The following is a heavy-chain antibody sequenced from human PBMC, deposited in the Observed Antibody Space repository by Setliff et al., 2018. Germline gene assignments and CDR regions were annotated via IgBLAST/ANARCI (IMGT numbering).Heavy chain of an antibody. CDR1: GFTFSSYA. D-gene: IGHD6-25*01. CDR2: LNDVGHNT. J-gene: IGHJ3*01. V-gene: IGHV3-23*01. CDR3: AKHVLSSGWPNDAFDF. Sequence: GGSLRLSCAASGFTFSSYAMSWVRQAPGKGLEWVSGLNDVGHNTYYADSVKGRFTISRDNSKNTLYLQMNSLRAEDAAVYHCAKHVLSSGWPNDAFDFWGQGTMVTVSS.